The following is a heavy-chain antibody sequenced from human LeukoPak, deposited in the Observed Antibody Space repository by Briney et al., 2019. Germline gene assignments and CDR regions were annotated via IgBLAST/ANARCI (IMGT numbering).Heavy chain of an antibody. J-gene: IGHJ6*02. V-gene: IGHV3-21*01. CDR3: ARGYYGMDV. CDR2: ISSSSSYI. Sequence: GGPLKLSCAASGSTFSTFGINWVRKAPGKGLEWVSSISSSSSYIYYADSVKGRFTISRDNAKNSLYLQMSSLRAEDTAVYYCARGYYGMDVWGQGTTVTVSS. CDR1: GSTFSTFG.